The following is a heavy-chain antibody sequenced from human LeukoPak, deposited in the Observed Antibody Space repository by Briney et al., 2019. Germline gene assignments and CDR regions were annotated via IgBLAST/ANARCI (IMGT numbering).Heavy chain of an antibody. CDR3: ARDDRDGYTFDY. V-gene: IGHV3-21*01. CDR2: INSSSSYI. CDR1: GFTFSSHS. Sequence: GGSLRLSCAASGFTFSSHSMNWVRQAPGKGLEWVSSINSSSSYIYYADSVKGRFTITRDNAKNSLYLQMNSLRAEDTAVYYCARDDRDGYTFDYWGQGTLVTVSS. D-gene: IGHD5-24*01. J-gene: IGHJ4*02.